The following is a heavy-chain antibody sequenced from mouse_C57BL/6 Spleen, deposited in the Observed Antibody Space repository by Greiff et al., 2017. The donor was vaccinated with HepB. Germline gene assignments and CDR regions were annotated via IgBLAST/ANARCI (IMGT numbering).Heavy chain of an antibody. CDR2: IYPGDGDT. CDR3: ARTGTGNYAMDY. J-gene: IGHJ4*01. V-gene: IGHV1-80*01. Sequence: QVQLVESGAELVKPGASVKISCKASGYAFSSYWMNWVKQRPGKGLEWIGQIYPGDGDTNYNGKFKGKATLTADKSSSTAYMQLSSLTSEDSAVYFCARTGTGNYAMDYWGQGTSVTVSS. D-gene: IGHD4-1*01. CDR1: GYAFSSYW.